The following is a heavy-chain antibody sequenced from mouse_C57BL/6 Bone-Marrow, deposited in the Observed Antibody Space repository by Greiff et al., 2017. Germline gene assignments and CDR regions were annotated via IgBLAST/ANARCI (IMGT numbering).Heavy chain of an antibody. V-gene: IGHV3-6*01. Sequence: VQLKESGPGLVKPSQSLSLTCSVTGYSITSGYYWNWIRQFPGNKLEWMGYISYDGSNNYNPSLKNRISITRDTSKNQFFLKFNSVTTEDTATYYCAKLWLLRGLDYWGQGTTLTVSS. J-gene: IGHJ2*01. D-gene: IGHD2-1*01. CDR2: ISYDGSN. CDR1: GYSITSGYY. CDR3: AKLWLLRGLDY.